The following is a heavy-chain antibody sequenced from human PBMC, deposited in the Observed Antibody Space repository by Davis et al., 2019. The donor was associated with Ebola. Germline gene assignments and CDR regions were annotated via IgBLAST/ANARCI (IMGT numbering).Heavy chain of an antibody. J-gene: IGHJ4*02. Sequence: AASVKVSCKASGYTFTSYAMHWVRQAPGQRLEWMGWINAGNGNTKYSQKFQGRVTITRDTSASTAYMELSSLRSEDTAVYYCAKDDYHSGSPFDYWGQGTLVTVSS. CDR1: GYTFTSYA. CDR2: INAGNGNT. V-gene: IGHV1-3*01. CDR3: AKDDYHSGSPFDY. D-gene: IGHD1-26*01.